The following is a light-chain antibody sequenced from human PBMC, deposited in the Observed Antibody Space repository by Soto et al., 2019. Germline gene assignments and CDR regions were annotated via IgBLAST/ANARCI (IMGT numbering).Light chain of an antibody. V-gene: IGKV3-15*01. Sequence: EIVMTQSTATLSVSPGERATLSCRASQSVGSSLAWYQQQPGQAPRLLIYGASTRATGIPARFSGSGSGTEFTLTISSLQSEDFAVYFCQQYKNWPPITFGQGTRLEIK. CDR2: GAS. CDR3: QQYKNWPPIT. J-gene: IGKJ5*01. CDR1: QSVGSS.